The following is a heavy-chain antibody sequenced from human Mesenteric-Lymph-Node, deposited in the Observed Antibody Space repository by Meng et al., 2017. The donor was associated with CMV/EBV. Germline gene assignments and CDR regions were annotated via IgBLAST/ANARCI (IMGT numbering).Heavy chain of an antibody. V-gene: IGHV1-8*03. CDR3: ARGKGYSYGPPIAAAAPDY. J-gene: IGHJ4*02. D-gene: IGHD5-18*01. Sequence: ASVKVSCKASGYTFTSYDINWVRQATGQGLEWMGWMNPNSGNTGYAQKFQGRVTITRNTSISTAYMELSSLRSEDTAVYYCARGKGYSYGPPIAAAAPDYWGQGTLVTVSS. CDR2: MNPNSGNT. CDR1: GYTFTSYD.